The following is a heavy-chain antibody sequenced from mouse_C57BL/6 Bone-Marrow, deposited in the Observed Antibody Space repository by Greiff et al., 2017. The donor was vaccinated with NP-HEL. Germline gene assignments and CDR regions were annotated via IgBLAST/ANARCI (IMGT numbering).Heavy chain of an antibody. CDR1: GFTFTDYY. Sequence: EVKLQVSGGGLVQPGGSLCLFCAASGFTFTDYYMSWFRQPPGKALEWSCFIRNIANGYTTEYSASVKGRFTISSDNSQSLLYLQMNALRAEDSATYYCARSSPYYAMDYWSQGTSVTVSS. J-gene: IGHJ4*01. CDR3: ARSSPYYAMDY. V-gene: IGHV7-3*01. CDR2: IRNIANGYTT.